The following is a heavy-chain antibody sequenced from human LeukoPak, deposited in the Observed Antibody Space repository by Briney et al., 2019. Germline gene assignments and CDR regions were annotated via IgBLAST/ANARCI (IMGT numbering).Heavy chain of an antibody. D-gene: IGHD6-13*01. CDR3: ARAHGFSSSWWS. J-gene: IGHJ4*02. CDR2: ISSSSSYI. V-gene: IGHV3-21*01. Sequence: GGSLRLSCAASGSTFSSYSMNWVRQAPGKGLEWVSSISSSSSYIYYADSVKGRFTISRDNAKNSLYLQMNSLRAEDTAVYYCARAHGFSSSWWSWGQGTLVTVSS. CDR1: GSTFSSYS.